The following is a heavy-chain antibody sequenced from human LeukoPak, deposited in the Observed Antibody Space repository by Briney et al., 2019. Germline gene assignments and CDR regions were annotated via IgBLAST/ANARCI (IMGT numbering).Heavy chain of an antibody. Sequence: ASVKVSCKASGYNFDKFGIAWVRQAPGQGLEWMGWINTHNGNAKYAQQYQGRVTMTTDTSTSTVYMELRSLRSDDTAVYFCARDTPQHLKRYDYWGQGTQVTVSS. CDR2: INTHNGNA. D-gene: IGHD6-13*01. CDR3: ARDTPQHLKRYDY. V-gene: IGHV1-18*01. J-gene: IGHJ4*02. CDR1: GYNFDKFG.